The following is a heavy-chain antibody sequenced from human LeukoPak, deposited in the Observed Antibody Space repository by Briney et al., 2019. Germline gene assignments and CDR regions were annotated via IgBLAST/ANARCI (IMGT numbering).Heavy chain of an antibody. CDR2: IWDDGSNK. D-gene: IGHD3-22*01. CDR1: GFTFSSYD. Sequence: GGSLRLSCAASGFTFSSYDMHWVRQAPGKGLEWVAVIWDDGSNKYYADSVEGRFTISRDNSKNTLYLQMNSLRAEDTAVYYCARGNYYDSSGYPAGYWGQGTLVTVSS. CDR3: ARGNYYDSSGYPAGY. J-gene: IGHJ4*02. V-gene: IGHV3-33*01.